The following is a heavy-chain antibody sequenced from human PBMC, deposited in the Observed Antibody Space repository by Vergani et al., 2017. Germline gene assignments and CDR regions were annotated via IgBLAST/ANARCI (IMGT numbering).Heavy chain of an antibody. CDR2: IYPGDSDT. CDR3: ARLYGRDSSGSKYFDY. V-gene: IGHV5-51*03. CDR1: GYSFTSYW. D-gene: IGHD3-22*01. Sequence: EVQLVQSGAEVKKPGESLKISCKGSGYSFTSYWIGWVRQMPGKGLEWMGIIYPGDSDTRYSPSFQGQVTISADKSISTAYLQWSSLKASDSAMYYCARLYGRDSSGSKYFDYWGQGTLGTVSS. J-gene: IGHJ4*02.